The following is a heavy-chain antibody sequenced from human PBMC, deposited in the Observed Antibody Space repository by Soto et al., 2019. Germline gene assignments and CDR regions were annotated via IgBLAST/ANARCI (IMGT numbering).Heavy chain of an antibody. V-gene: IGHV3-7*01. Sequence: EVQLVESGGGLVQPGGSLRLSCAASGFTFSSYWMSWVRQAPGKGLEWVANIKQDGSEKYYVDSVKGRFTISRDNAKNSLYLQMNSLRAEDTAVYYCARGGVYYFYGMDVWGQGTKVTVSS. CDR1: GFTFSSYW. J-gene: IGHJ6*01. CDR3: ARGGVYYFYGMDV. CDR2: IKQDGSEK.